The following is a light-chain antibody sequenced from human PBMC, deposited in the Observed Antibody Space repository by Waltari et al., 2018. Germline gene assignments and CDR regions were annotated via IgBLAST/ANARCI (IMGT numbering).Light chain of an antibody. J-gene: IGLJ2*01. CDR3: AAWDDSLSGVV. CDR1: SSNIGSNY. V-gene: IGLV1-47*01. Sequence: QSVLTQPPSASGTPGQRVTISCSGSSSNIGSNYVYWYQQLPGTAPKLLIYRNKPRPSGVPDRFSGSKSGTSASLAISGRRSEDEADYYCAAWDDSLSGVVFGGGTKLTVL. CDR2: RNK.